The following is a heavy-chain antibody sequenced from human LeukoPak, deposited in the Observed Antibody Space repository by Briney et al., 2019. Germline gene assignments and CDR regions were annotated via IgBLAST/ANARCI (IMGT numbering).Heavy chain of an antibody. CDR3: ARLMDDYGDYGYYYYYYYMDV. D-gene: IGHD4-17*01. J-gene: IGHJ6*03. CDR1: GGSFSGYY. V-gene: IGHV4-34*01. Sequence: PSETLSLTCAVYGGSFSGYYWSWIRQPPGKGLEWIGEINHSGSTNYNPSLKSRVTISVDTSKNQFSLKLSSVTAADTAVYYCARLMDDYGDYGYYYYYYYMDVWGKGPTVTVSS. CDR2: INHSGST.